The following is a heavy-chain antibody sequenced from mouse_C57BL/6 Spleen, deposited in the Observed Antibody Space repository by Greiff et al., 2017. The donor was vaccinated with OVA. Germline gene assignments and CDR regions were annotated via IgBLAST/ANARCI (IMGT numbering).Heavy chain of an antibody. Sequence: VQLVESGAELVKPGASVKISCKASGYAFSSYWMNWVKQRPGKGLEWIGQIYPGDGDTNYNGKFKGKATLTADKSSSTAYMQLSSLTSEDSAVYFCARHYGSSHYYARDYWGQGTSVTVSS. D-gene: IGHD1-1*01. CDR3: ARHYGSSHYYARDY. CDR2: IYPGDGDT. J-gene: IGHJ4*01. V-gene: IGHV1-80*01. CDR1: GYAFSSYW.